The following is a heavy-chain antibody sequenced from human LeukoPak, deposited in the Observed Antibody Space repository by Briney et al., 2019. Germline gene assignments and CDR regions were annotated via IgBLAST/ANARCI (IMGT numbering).Heavy chain of an antibody. CDR1: GYTFTGYY. Sequence: APVKVSCKASGYTFTGYYMHWVRQAPGQGLEWMGWINPNSGGTNYAQKFQGRVTMTRDTSISTAYMELSRLRSDDTAVYYCARDYYDSSGYNWFDPWGQGTLVTVSS. J-gene: IGHJ5*02. V-gene: IGHV1-2*02. CDR2: INPNSGGT. D-gene: IGHD3-22*01. CDR3: ARDYYDSSGYNWFDP.